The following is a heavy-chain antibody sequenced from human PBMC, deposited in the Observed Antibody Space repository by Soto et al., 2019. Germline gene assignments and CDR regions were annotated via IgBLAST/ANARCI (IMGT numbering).Heavy chain of an antibody. CDR2: IGTAGDT. J-gene: IGHJ4*02. Sequence: GGSLRLSCAASGFTFSSYDMHWVRQATGKGLEWVSAIGTAGDTYYPGSVKGRFTISRENAKNSLYLQMNSLRAGDTAVYYCARSSGWNREDYFDYWGQGTLVTVSS. CDR1: GFTFSSYD. V-gene: IGHV3-13*01. D-gene: IGHD6-19*01. CDR3: ARSSGWNREDYFDY.